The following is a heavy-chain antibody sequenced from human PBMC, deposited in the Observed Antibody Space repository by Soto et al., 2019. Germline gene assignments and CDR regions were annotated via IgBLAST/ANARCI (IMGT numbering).Heavy chain of an antibody. D-gene: IGHD2-2*01. CDR2: ISAYHGNT. J-gene: IGHJ5*02. V-gene: IGHV1-18*01. Sequence: ASVKVSCKASGGTFSSYIISWVRQAPGQGLEWMGWISAYHGNTNYAQKLQGRVTMTTDTSRSTAYMELRSLRSDDTAVYYCAREDGPSIVVVPAAMSDNWFDPWGQGTLVTVSS. CDR3: AREDGPSIVVVPAAMSDNWFDP. CDR1: GGTFSSYI.